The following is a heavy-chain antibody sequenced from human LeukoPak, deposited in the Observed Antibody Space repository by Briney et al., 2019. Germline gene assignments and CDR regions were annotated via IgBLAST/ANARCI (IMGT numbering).Heavy chain of an antibody. D-gene: IGHD6-13*01. CDR3: ARGIAAAGLYYFDY. V-gene: IGHV4-59*08. J-gene: IGHJ4*02. Sequence: SGTRSLTCTVSGGSLNSYYWSWIRQPPGKGLEWIGYIYYTGSTNYNPSLKSRVTISVDTSKNQFSLKLSSVTAADTAVYYCARGIAAAGLYYFDYWGQGTLVTVSS. CDR2: IYYTGST. CDR1: GGSLNSYY.